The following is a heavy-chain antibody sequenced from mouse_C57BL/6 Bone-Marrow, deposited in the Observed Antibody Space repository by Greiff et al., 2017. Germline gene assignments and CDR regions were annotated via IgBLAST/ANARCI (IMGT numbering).Heavy chain of an antibody. CDR2: INPNNGGT. V-gene: IGHV1-26*01. D-gene: IGHD2-3*01. CDR1: GYTFTDYY. CDR3: ARNDGLYYLDY. J-gene: IGHJ2*01. Sequence: VQLQQSGPELVKPGASVKISCKASGYTFTDYYMNWVKQSHGKSLEWIGDINPNNGGTSYNQKFKGKATLTVDKSSSTAYMELRSLTSEDSAVYYCARNDGLYYLDYWGQGTTLTVSS.